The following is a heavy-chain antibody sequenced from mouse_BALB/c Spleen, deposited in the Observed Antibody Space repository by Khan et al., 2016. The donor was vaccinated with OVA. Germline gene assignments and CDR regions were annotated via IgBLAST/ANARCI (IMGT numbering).Heavy chain of an antibody. J-gene: IGHJ4*01. Sequence: EVQLQESGPGLVKPSQSLSLTCTVTGYSITSDDAWNWIRQFPGNKLEWMGYISSTGGTSYNASLKSRISITRDTSKNQFFLQLKSVTAEDTATYYCASSLYYCFGYVLDCWGPGTLVTFSS. CDR1: GYSITSDDA. CDR3: ASSLYYCFGYVLDC. V-gene: IGHV3-2*02. CDR2: ISSTGGT. D-gene: IGHD2-1*01.